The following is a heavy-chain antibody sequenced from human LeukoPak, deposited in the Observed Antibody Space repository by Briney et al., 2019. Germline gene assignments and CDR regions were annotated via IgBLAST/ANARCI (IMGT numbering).Heavy chain of an antibody. J-gene: IGHJ4*02. V-gene: IGHV1-69*13. CDR2: IIPIFGTA. CDR1: GGTFSSYA. D-gene: IGHD3-22*01. CDR3: AREASSGYSFDY. Sequence: SVKVSCKASGGTFSSYAISWVRQAPGQGLEWMGGIIPIFGTANYAQKFQGRVTITADESTSTAYMELSSLRSEDTAVYYCAREASSGYSFDYWGQGTLVTVSS.